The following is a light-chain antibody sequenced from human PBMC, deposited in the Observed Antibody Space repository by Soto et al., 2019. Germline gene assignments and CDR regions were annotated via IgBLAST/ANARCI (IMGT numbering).Light chain of an antibody. CDR2: ENN. Sequence: QSVLTQPPSVSAAPGQTVTISCSGSSSNIGHNYVSWYQHLPGEAPRLLIFENNKRRPGIPARFSGSKSGTSATLAITGLQTGDEADYYCGTWDIRLNINWVFGGGTKLTVL. V-gene: IGLV1-51*02. CDR1: SSNIGHNY. CDR3: GTWDIRLNINWV. J-gene: IGLJ3*02.